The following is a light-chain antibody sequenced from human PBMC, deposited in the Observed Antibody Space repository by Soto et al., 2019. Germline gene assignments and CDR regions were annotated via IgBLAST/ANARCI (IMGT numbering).Light chain of an antibody. J-gene: IGKJ4*01. CDR1: QSISSW. Sequence: DIQMTQSPSTLSASVGDRVTITCRASQSISSWLAWYQQKPGKAPKLLIYDASSLESGVPSRFSGSGSGTEFTLTIRSLQPDDFATYYCQQYNSYSPRTFGGGNKVYIK. CDR3: QQYNSYSPRT. CDR2: DAS. V-gene: IGKV1-5*01.